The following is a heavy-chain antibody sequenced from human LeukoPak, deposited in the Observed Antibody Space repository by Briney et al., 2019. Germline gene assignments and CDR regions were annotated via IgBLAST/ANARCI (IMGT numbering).Heavy chain of an antibody. D-gene: IGHD3-22*01. CDR3: ARGGEYYYDSSGYFYRGYYFDY. V-gene: IGHV4-39*01. CDR2: ISYSGTT. J-gene: IGHJ4*02. Sequence: SETLSLTCTVSGASISSSRYYWGWIRQPPGKGLEWIGSISYSGTTYYNPSLKSRGSISVDTSKNQFSLKLSSVTAADTAVYYCARGGEYYYDSSGYFYRGYYFDYWGQGTLVTVSS. CDR1: GASISSSRYY.